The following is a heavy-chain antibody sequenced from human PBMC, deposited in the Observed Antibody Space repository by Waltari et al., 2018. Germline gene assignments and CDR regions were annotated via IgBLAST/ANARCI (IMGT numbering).Heavy chain of an antibody. CDR3: ARGGDGYYYYMDV. V-gene: IGHV4-34*01. Sequence: QVQLQQWGAGLLKPSETLSLTCAVYGGSFSGYYWSWIRQPPGKGLEWIGEINHSGSSNYHPSLKSRVTISVDTSKNQFSLKLSSVTAADTAVYYCARGGDGYYYYMDVWGKGTTVTVSS. CDR2: INHSGSS. J-gene: IGHJ6*03. CDR1: GGSFSGYY. D-gene: IGHD2-21*02.